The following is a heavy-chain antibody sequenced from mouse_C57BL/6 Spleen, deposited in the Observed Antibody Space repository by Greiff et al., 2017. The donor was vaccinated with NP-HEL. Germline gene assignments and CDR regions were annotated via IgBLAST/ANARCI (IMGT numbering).Heavy chain of an antibody. J-gene: IGHJ2*01. CDR1: GYSITSGYY. D-gene: IGHD2-1*01. Sequence: DVKLQESGPGLVKPSQSLSLTCSVTGYSITSGYYWNWIRQFPGNKLEWMGYISYDGSNNYNPSLKNRISITRDTSKNQFFLKLNSVTTEDTATYYCARDNGNYVFDYWGQGTTLTVSS. V-gene: IGHV3-6*01. CDR3: ARDNGNYVFDY. CDR2: ISYDGSN.